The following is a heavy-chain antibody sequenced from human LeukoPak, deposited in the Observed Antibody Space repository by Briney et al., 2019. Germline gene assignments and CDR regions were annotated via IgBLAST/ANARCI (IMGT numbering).Heavy chain of an antibody. CDR1: GYTFTGYY. CDR3: ARAQTTLQQLAYFDY. Sequence: SVKVSCKASGYTFTGYYMHWVRQAPGQGLEWIGIANYAQKFQGRVTITADKSTSTAYMELSSLRSEDTAVYYCARAQTTLQQLAYFDYWGQGTLVTVSS. V-gene: IGHV1-69*10. CDR2: A. J-gene: IGHJ4*02. D-gene: IGHD6-13*01.